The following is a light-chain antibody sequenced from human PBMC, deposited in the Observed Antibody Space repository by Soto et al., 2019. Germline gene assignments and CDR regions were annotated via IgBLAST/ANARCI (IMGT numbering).Light chain of an antibody. Sequence: DIQMTQSPSTLSASVGDRVTITCRASQSISTWLAWYQQKPGNAPKLLIFDASNLESGVPSRFSGSGSGTEFTLTIDSLQPDDFGAYYCQHYSSYPFTFGPGTKVDIK. CDR3: QHYSSYPFT. J-gene: IGKJ3*01. CDR2: DAS. V-gene: IGKV1-5*01. CDR1: QSISTW.